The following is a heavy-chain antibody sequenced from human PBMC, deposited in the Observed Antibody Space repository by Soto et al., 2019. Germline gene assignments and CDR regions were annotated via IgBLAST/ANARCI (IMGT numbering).Heavy chain of an antibody. CDR1: GFTFSDYY. Sequence: PGGSLRLSCAASGFTFSDYYMSWIRQAPGKGLEWVSYISSSGSTIYYADSVKGRFTISRDNAKNSLYLQMNSLRAEDTAVYYCARVFPDSSGYYFDYFDYWGQGTLVTISS. CDR2: ISSSGSTI. V-gene: IGHV3-11*01. CDR3: ARVFPDSSGYYFDYFDY. D-gene: IGHD3-22*01. J-gene: IGHJ4*02.